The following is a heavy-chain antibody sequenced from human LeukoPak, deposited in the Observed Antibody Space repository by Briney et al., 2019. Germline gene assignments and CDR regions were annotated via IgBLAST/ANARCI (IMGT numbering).Heavy chain of an antibody. CDR2: IRHDGNSK. V-gene: IGHV3-30*02. CDR1: GFTFDDYG. J-gene: IGHJ4*02. Sequence: PGGSLRLSCAASGFTFDDYGMSWVRQTPGKGLEWVAFIRHDGNSKLYADSLKGRFTISRDNSRNAMYLQMDSLRDEDTAVYYCAKGYLGLCTGGTCFHFDYWGRGTLVTVSS. CDR3: AKGYLGLCTGGTCFHFDY. D-gene: IGHD2-15*01.